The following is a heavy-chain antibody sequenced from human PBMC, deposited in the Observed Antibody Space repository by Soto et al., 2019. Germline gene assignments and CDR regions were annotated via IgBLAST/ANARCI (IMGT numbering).Heavy chain of an antibody. J-gene: IGHJ4*02. CDR3: ARDRDYYDIWSGYFDF. CDR1: GYTFTTYA. D-gene: IGHD3-3*01. CDR2: INTGNGNT. Sequence: ASVKVSCKASGYTFTTYAIHWVRQAPGQRLEWMGWINTGNGNTKYSQKFQGRVTITRDTSASTAYMELSSLRSEDTAVYYCARDRDYYDIWSGYFDFWGQGALVTVSS. V-gene: IGHV1-3*04.